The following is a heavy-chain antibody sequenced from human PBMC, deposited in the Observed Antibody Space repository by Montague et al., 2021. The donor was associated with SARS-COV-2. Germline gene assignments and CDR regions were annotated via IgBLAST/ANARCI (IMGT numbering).Heavy chain of an antibody. Sequence: SLRLSCAASGLTFSRYWMSWVRQAPGKGLEWVANISQDGSEKYYVDSVKGRFTISRDNAKNSLYLQINSLRAEDTAVYYCARVPRFLWFGELLVDWFDPWGQGTLVTVSS. CDR1: GLTFSRYW. CDR3: ARVPRFLWFGELLVDWFDP. D-gene: IGHD3-10*01. J-gene: IGHJ5*02. CDR2: ISQDGSEK. V-gene: IGHV3-7*03.